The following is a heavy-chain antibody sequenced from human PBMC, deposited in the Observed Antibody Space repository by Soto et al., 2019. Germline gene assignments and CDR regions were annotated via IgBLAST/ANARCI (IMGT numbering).Heavy chain of an antibody. CDR1: GGTFSSYA. CDR3: ARDVNYYDSSGYPHRSFDY. J-gene: IGHJ4*02. CDR2: FDAEDGNT. V-gene: IGHV1-18*01. Sequence: ASVKVSCKASGGTFSSYAISWVRQAPGKGLEWMGGFDAEDGNTIYAQKFQGRVTMTTDTSTSTAYMELRSLRSDDTAVYYCARDVNYYDSSGYPHRSFDYWGQGTLVTVSS. D-gene: IGHD3-22*01.